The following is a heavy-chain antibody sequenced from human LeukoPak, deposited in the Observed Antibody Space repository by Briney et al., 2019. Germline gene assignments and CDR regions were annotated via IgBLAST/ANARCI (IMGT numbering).Heavy chain of an antibody. Sequence: PGGSLRLSCSASGFTFSNYEMNWVRQAPGKGLEWVSYIASSGSTIHYADSVKGRFTISRDNAKSSLFLQMNSLRADDTAVYYCATSRGYFFRWFQHWGQGTLVTVSS. D-gene: IGHD3-22*01. CDR2: IASSGSTI. CDR1: GFTFSNYE. CDR3: ATSRGYFFRWFQH. V-gene: IGHV3-48*03. J-gene: IGHJ1*01.